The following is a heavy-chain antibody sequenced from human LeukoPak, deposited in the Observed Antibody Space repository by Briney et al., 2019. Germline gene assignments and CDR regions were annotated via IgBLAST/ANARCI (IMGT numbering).Heavy chain of an antibody. J-gene: IGHJ3*02. V-gene: IGHV3-30-3*01. CDR1: GFTFSSYA. CDR3: ARGQLRTDAFDI. Sequence: PGGSLRLSCAASGFTFSSYAMHWVRQAPGKGLEWVAVISYDGSNKYYADSVKGRFTISRDNSKNTLYLQMNSLRAEGTAVYYCARGQLRTDAFDIWGQGTMVTVSS. D-gene: IGHD1-26*01. CDR2: ISYDGSNK.